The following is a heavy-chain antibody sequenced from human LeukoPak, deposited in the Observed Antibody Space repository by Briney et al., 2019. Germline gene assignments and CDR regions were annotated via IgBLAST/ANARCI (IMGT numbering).Heavy chain of an antibody. J-gene: IGHJ3*02. CDR1: GFTFSTYA. CDR2: ISGSGGST. D-gene: IGHD2-15*01. V-gene: IGHV3-23*01. Sequence: GGSLRLSCAASGFTFSTYAMSWVRQAPGKGLERVSTISGSGGSTNCADSVKGRFTISRDNSKNTLYLQMNSLRAEDTALYYCAKEKSQCSGGSCSYAFDIWGQGTMVTVSS. CDR3: AKEKSQCSGGSCSYAFDI.